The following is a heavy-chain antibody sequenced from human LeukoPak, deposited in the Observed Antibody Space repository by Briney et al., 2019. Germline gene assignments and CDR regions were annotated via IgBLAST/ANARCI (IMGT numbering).Heavy chain of an antibody. CDR2: IYYSGSS. J-gene: IGHJ4*02. CDR3: ARRDCTSTTCYAGSYYFDY. D-gene: IGHD2-2*01. V-gene: IGHV4-39*01. Sequence: SETLSLTCSVFGGSISSSSYYWGWIRQPPGKGLEWIGSIYYSGSSYYNPSLKSRVTISVDTAKNQFSLKLTSVTAADTAVYYCARRDCTSTTCYAGSYYFDYWGQGTLVTVSS. CDR1: GGSISSSSYY.